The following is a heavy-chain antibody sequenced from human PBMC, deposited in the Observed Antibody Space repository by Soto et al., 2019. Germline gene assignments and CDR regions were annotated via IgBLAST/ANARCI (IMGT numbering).Heavy chain of an antibody. CDR3: ARVGSGTYYYYYFGMDV. J-gene: IGHJ6*02. D-gene: IGHD3-10*01. CDR2: INGGNANT. Sequence: QVQIVQSGAELKKPGASVKMSCKASGYTFTSYAMHWVRQAPGQRLEWMGWINGGNANTEYSQKFQGRVTITRDTSASTVDMELSSLRSEDTAVYYWARVGSGTYYYYYFGMDVWGQGTTVTVSS. CDR1: GYTFTSYA. V-gene: IGHV1-3*01.